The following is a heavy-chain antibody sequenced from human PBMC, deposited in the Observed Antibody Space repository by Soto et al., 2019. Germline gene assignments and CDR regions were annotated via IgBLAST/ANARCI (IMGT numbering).Heavy chain of an antibody. CDR2: IIPIFGTA. CDR3: ARREEKGSYYPKQAFDI. J-gene: IGHJ3*02. CDR1: GGTFSSYA. V-gene: IGHV1-69*01. D-gene: IGHD1-26*01. Sequence: QVQLVQSGAEVKKPGSSVKVSCKASGGTFSSYAISWVRQAPGQGLEWMGGIIPIFGTANYAQKFQGRVTITADESTSTNYMELNRLRSEDTAVYYCARREEKGSYYPKQAFDIWGQGTMVTVSS.